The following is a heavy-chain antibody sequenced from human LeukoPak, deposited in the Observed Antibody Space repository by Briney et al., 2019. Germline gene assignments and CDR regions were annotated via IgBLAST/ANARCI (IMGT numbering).Heavy chain of an antibody. D-gene: IGHD1-26*01. J-gene: IGHJ3*02. CDR2: IWYDGSNK. Sequence: PGRSLRLPCAASGFTFSSYGMHWVRQAPGKGLEWVAVIWYDGSNKYYADSVKGRFTISRDNSKNTLYLQMNSLRAEDTAVYYCARDATASGSYFRGALDIWGQGTMVTVSS. V-gene: IGHV3-33*01. CDR3: ARDATASGSYFRGALDI. CDR1: GFTFSSYG.